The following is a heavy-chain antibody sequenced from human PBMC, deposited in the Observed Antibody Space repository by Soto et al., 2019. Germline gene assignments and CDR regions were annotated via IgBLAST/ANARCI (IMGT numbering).Heavy chain of an antibody. CDR1: GYTFSKYG. CDR3: ATDGVVTASPFDY. Sequence: QVQLVQSGAEVKKPGASVKVSCKTSGYTFSKYGITWIRQAPGQGLEYMGWISTYNGNTDYAQKLQGRVTMTTDTSTNTAYMELRSLRSEDTAVFYCATDGVVTASPFDYWGQGTLVTVSS. D-gene: IGHD2-21*02. CDR2: ISTYNGNT. J-gene: IGHJ4*02. V-gene: IGHV1-18*01.